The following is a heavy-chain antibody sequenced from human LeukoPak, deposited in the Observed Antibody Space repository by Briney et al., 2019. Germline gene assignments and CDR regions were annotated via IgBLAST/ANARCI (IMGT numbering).Heavy chain of an antibody. Sequence: GGSLRLSCAVSGFTFSNYAMSWVRQAPGKGLEWVSAISGSGGSTYYADSVKGRFTISGDNSKNTLYLQMSSLRAEDTAVYYCAQNSGYDVYYGMDVWGQGTTVTVSS. J-gene: IGHJ6*02. CDR2: ISGSGGST. D-gene: IGHD5-12*01. CDR1: GFTFSNYA. V-gene: IGHV3-23*01. CDR3: AQNSGYDVYYGMDV.